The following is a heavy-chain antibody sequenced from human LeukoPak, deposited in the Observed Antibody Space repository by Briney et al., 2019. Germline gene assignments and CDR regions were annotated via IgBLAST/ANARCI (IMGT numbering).Heavy chain of an antibody. CDR3: AKDVLLWFGELPTTFDY. V-gene: IGHV3-23*01. CDR2: ISGSGGST. D-gene: IGHD3-10*01. Sequence: GGSLRLSCAASGFTFSSYAMSGVRQAPGKGLEWVSAISGSGGSTYYADSVKGRLTISRDNSKNTLYLQMNSLRAEDTAVYYCAKDVLLWFGELPTTFDYWGQGTLVTVSS. CDR1: GFTFSSYA. J-gene: IGHJ4*02.